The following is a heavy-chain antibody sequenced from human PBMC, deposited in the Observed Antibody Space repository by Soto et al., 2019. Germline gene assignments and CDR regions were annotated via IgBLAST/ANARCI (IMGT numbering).Heavy chain of an antibody. Sequence: QVQLQESGPGLVKPSETLSLTCTVSGGSISNHYWSWIRQPPGKGLEWIGYIYYTGNTNYNPSLTSRVTMSVDTSKNQISLRLSSVTAADTAVYYCARANWYSEYWGQGTLVTVSS. J-gene: IGHJ4*02. V-gene: IGHV4-59*11. CDR2: IYYTGNT. CDR1: GGSISNHY. D-gene: IGHD7-27*01. CDR3: ARANWYSEY.